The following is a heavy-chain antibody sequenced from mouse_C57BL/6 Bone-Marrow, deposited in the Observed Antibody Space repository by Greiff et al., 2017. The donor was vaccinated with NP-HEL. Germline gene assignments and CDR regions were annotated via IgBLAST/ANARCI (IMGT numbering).Heavy chain of an antibody. J-gene: IGHJ2*01. CDR3: ARGSSSPFDY. D-gene: IGHD1-1*01. V-gene: IGHV5-4*03. Sequence: EVKLMESGGGLVKPGGSLKLSCAASGFTFSSYAMSWVRQTPEKRLEWVATISDGGSYTYYPDNVKGRFTISRDNAKNNLYLQMSHLKSEDTAMYYCARGSSSPFDYWGQGTTLTVSS. CDR2: ISDGGSYT. CDR1: GFTFSSYA.